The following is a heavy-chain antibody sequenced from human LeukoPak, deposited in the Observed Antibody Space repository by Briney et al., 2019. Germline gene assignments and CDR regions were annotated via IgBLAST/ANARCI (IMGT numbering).Heavy chain of an antibody. V-gene: IGHV1-18*01. J-gene: IGHJ3*02. Sequence: ASVKVSCKASGYAFTNHGFSWVRQAPGQGLEWMGWISPYTGNTNYEQKFQGRVTMTTDTSTSTAYMELRSLRSDDTAVYYCARDPQYYYGSGRNPNAFDIWGQGTMVTVSS. CDR1: GYAFTNHG. CDR2: ISPYTGNT. D-gene: IGHD3-10*01. CDR3: ARDPQYYYGSGRNPNAFDI.